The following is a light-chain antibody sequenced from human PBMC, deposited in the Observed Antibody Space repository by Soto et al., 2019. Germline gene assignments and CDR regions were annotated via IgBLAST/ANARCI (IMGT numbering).Light chain of an antibody. Sequence: EIVLTQSPAILSMSPGERATLSCRASQSVSSYFAWDQPKPGQAPRLLIYDASNKATGVPARFSGSGSGTDFALSISSLEPEYFAVYYCQQRRYWPVTFGQGTKVEIK. CDR3: QQRRYWPVT. CDR1: QSVSSY. V-gene: IGKV3-11*01. J-gene: IGKJ1*01. CDR2: DAS.